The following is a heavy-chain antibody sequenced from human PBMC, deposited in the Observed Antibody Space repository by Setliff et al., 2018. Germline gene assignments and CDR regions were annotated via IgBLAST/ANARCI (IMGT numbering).Heavy chain of an antibody. CDR2: INPSGSLT. J-gene: IGHJ3*02. V-gene: IGHV1-46*03. D-gene: IGHD3-3*01. CDR3: ARDRFYNSWSGTSITAPHDAFDI. Sequence: ASVKVSCKASGYTLSKYYMHWVRQAPGQGLEWMGIINPSGSLTKYAQKFQGRVTMTSDTSTNTVYLEVSSLRSEDTAVYFCARDRFYNSWSGTSITAPHDAFDIWGQGTMVTVSS. CDR1: GYTLSKYY.